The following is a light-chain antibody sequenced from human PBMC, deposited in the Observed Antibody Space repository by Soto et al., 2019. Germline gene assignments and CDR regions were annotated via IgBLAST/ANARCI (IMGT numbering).Light chain of an antibody. CDR2: AAS. V-gene: IGKV1-39*01. CDR1: RSISSY. J-gene: IGKJ5*01. Sequence: DIQMTQSPSSLSASVGDRVTITCRASRSISSYLNWYHQKPGKAPKLLIYAASSLQSGVPSRFSGSGSGTEFTLTISSLQPEDFATYYCQQSYSPSITFGQGTRLEIK. CDR3: QQSYSPSIT.